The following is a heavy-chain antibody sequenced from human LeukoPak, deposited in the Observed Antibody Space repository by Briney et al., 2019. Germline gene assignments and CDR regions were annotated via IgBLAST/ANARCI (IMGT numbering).Heavy chain of an antibody. CDR3: AKGGRMGATPLDY. D-gene: IGHD1-26*01. Sequence: GGSLRLSCAASGFTFSSYGMYWVRQAPGKGLKWVAFIRYDGSNKYYVDSVKGRFTISRDNFKNTLYLQMNSLRAEDTAVYYCAKGGRMGATPLDYWGQGTLVTVSS. CDR1: GFTFSSYG. J-gene: IGHJ4*02. V-gene: IGHV3-30*02. CDR2: IRYDGSNK.